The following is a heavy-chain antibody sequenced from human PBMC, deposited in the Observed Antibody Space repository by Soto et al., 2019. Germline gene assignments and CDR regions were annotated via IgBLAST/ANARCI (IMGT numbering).Heavy chain of an antibody. J-gene: IGHJ4*02. D-gene: IGHD3-9*01. CDR3: ARDSVDYDILTGYYLIDY. Sequence: VSCKASGYTFTSYGISWVRQAPGQGLEWMGWISAYNGNTNYAQKLQGRVTMTTDTSTSTAYMELRSLRSDDTAVYYCARDSVDYDILTGYYLIDYWGQGTLVTVSS. CDR1: GYTFTSYG. V-gene: IGHV1-18*01. CDR2: ISAYNGNT.